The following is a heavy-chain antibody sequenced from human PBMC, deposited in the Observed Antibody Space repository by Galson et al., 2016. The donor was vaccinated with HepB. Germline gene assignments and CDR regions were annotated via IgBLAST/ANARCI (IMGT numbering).Heavy chain of an antibody. CDR3: ARDPSSSGPGIRQNYYYYGLDV. CDR2: INPDGGST. D-gene: IGHD6-19*01. J-gene: IGHJ6*02. V-gene: IGHV1-46*01. Sequence: SVKVSCKASGYNLTRDYMHWVRQAPGQGLEWMGIINPDGGSTTYAQKFQGRVAMTSDSSTSTVYMELSSLRSDDTAVYFCARDPSSSGPGIRQNYYYYGLDVWGQGTTVTVSS. CDR1: GYNLTRDY.